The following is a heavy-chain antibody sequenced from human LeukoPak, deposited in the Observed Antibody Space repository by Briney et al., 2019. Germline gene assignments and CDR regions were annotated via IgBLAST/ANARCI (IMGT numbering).Heavy chain of an antibody. D-gene: IGHD6-13*01. Sequence: GRSLRLSCAASGFSFSSYGMHWVRQAPGKGLEWVAVISYDGSNKYYADSVKGRFTISRDNSKNTLYLQMNSLRAEDTAVYYCAKEAFLAAAGRGVYYYYGMDVWGQGTTVTVSS. CDR3: AKEAFLAAAGRGVYYYYGMDV. J-gene: IGHJ6*02. V-gene: IGHV3-30*18. CDR1: GFSFSSYG. CDR2: ISYDGSNK.